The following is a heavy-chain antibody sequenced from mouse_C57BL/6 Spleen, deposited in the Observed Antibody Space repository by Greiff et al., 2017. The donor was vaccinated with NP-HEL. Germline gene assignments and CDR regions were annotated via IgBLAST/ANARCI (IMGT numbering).Heavy chain of an antibody. J-gene: IGHJ2*01. CDR2: IDPSDSYT. V-gene: IGHV1-50*01. CDR1: GYTFTSYW. Sequence: VKLQQPGAELVKPGASVKLSCKASGYTFTSYWMQWVKQRPGQGLEWIGEIDPSDSYTNYNQKFKGKATLTVDTSSSTAYMQLSSLTSEDAAVYYWASRTVVARYWGKGTTLTVSS. CDR3: ASRTVVARY. D-gene: IGHD1-1*01.